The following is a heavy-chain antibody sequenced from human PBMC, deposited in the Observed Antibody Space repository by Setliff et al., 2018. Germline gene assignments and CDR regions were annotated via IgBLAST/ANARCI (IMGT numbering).Heavy chain of an antibody. CDR3: ARTGTYRYYDY. D-gene: IGHD1-26*01. Sequence: LSLTCTVSGDSLNSGVYYWAWIRQSPGKGLEWIGRIYYRGTTYYNASLKSRVTMSVDTAQNQFSLRLSSVTAADTAVYYCARTGTYRYYDYWGQGTLVTVSS. CDR1: GDSLNSGVYY. J-gene: IGHJ4*02. V-gene: IGHV4-39*01. CDR2: IYYRGTT.